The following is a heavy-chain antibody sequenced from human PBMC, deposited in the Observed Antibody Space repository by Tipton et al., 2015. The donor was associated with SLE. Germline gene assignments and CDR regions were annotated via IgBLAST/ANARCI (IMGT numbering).Heavy chain of an antibody. Sequence: SLRLSCEASGFTFDDYALSWVRQAPGKGLEWVAAINWNGNRRDYPDSLEGRFSIPRDDAKNSLYLQMNSLRAEDTAVYYCATDTAGMDVWGQGTTVTVSS. J-gene: IGHJ6*02. V-gene: IGHV3-20*04. CDR2: INWNGNRR. CDR1: GFTFDDYA. D-gene: IGHD2-21*02. CDR3: ATDTAGMDV.